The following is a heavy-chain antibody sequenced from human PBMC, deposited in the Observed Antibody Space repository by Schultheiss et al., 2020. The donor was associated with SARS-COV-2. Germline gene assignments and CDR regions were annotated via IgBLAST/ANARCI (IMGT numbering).Heavy chain of an antibody. D-gene: IGHD3-3*01. CDR2: IYHSGST. CDR1: GGSFSGYY. V-gene: IGHV4-34*01. J-gene: IGHJ3*02. CDR3: ARHDDFWSGYPHAFDI. Sequence: SETLSLTCAVYGGSFSGYYWSWIRQPPGKGLEWIGSIYHSGSTYYNPSLKSRVTISVDTSKNQFSLKLSSVTAADTAVYYCARHDDFWSGYPHAFDIWGQGTMVTVSS.